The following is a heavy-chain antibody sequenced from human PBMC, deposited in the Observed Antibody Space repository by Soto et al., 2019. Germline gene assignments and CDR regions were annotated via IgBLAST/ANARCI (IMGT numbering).Heavy chain of an antibody. CDR1: GGSISGYY. V-gene: IGHV4-59*01. CDR2: IYYSGST. Sequence: SEPLSLTCTLSGGSISGYYWSWIRQPPGKGLEWIGYIYYSGSTNYNPSLKSRVTISVDTSKNQFSLKLSSVTAADTAVYYCARDYYDSSGYYPLAAWGQGTLVTVSS. CDR3: ARDYYDSSGYYPLAA. D-gene: IGHD3-22*01. J-gene: IGHJ5*02.